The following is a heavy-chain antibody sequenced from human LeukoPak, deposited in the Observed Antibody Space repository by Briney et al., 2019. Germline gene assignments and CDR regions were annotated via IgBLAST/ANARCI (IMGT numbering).Heavy chain of an antibody. D-gene: IGHD5-12*01. J-gene: IGHJ4*02. Sequence: GESLRISCKGSGYSFTSYWISWVRQMPGKGLEWMGRIDPSDSYTNYSPSFQDHVTISADKSISTAYLQWSSLKASDTAMYYCASGPLGIVATFEDWGQGTLVTVSS. V-gene: IGHV5-10-1*01. CDR1: GYSFTSYW. CDR2: IDPSDSYT. CDR3: ASGPLGIVATFED.